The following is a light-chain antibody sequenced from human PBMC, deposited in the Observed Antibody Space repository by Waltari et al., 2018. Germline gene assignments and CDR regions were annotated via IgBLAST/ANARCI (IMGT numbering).Light chain of an antibody. CDR1: QSVRNW. CDR3: QQSFSSPWT. V-gene: IGKV1-5*03. J-gene: IGKJ1*01. Sequence: DIQLTQSPSTLPASVGDRVTITCRASQSVRNWLAWYQQKPGKAPKLLIYRASILESGVPSRFSGSGSGTEFTLTVTNLQPDDFATYFCQQSFSSPWTFGQGTTV. CDR2: RAS.